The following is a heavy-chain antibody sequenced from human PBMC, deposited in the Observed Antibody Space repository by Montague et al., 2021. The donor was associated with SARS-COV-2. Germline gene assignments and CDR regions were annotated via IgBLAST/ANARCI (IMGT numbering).Heavy chain of an antibody. D-gene: IGHD3-10*01. V-gene: IGHV4-34*01. CDR3: ARGRRILLWFGELLSGGDYYGMDV. CDR2: INHSGST. J-gene: IGHJ6*02. Sequence: SETLSLTCAVYGGSFSGYYWSWIRQPPGKGREGIVEINHSGSTNYNPSLKSRVTISVDTSKNQFSLKLSSVTAADTAVYYCARGRRILLWFGELLSGGDYYGMDVWGQGTTVTASS. CDR1: GGSFSGYY.